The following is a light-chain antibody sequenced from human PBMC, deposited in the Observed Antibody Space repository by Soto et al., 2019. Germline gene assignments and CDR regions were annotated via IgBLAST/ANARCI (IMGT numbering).Light chain of an antibody. CDR2: AAS. CDR3: LQDYNYPRT. V-gene: IGKV1-9*01. Sequence: EIQLTQSPSFLSASVGDRVTITCRASQGISSYLAWYQQKPGKAPKLLIYAASTLQSGVPSRFSGSGSGTEFTLTISSLQPEDFATYYCLQDYNYPRTFGQGTKVDIK. J-gene: IGKJ1*01. CDR1: QGISSY.